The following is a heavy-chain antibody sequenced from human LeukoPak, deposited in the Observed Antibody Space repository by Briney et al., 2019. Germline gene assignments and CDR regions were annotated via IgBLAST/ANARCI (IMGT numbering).Heavy chain of an antibody. Sequence: PGGSLRLSCAASGFTFSGSAMHWVRQASGKGLEWVGRIRSKANSYATAYAASVKGRFTISRDDSKNTAYLQMNSLKTEDTAVYYCTTCLDILTGCYMRGEDYWGQGTLVIVSS. D-gene: IGHD3-9*01. V-gene: IGHV3-73*01. CDR3: TTCLDILTGCYMRGEDY. CDR2: IRSKANSYAT. J-gene: IGHJ4*02. CDR1: GFTFSGSA.